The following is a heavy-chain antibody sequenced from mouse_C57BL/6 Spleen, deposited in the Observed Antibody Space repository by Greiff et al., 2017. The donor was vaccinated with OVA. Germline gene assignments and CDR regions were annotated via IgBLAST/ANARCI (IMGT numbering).Heavy chain of an antibody. V-gene: IGHV1-81*01. Sequence: VKLVESGAELVRPGASVKLSCKASGYTFTSYGISWVKQRTGQGLEWIGEIYPRSGNTYYNEKFKGKATLTADKSSSTAYMELRSLTSADSAVYFCARDSPFAYWGQGTLVTVSA. CDR1: GYTFTSYG. CDR2: IYPRSGNT. CDR3: ARDSPFAY. D-gene: IGHD6-1*01. J-gene: IGHJ3*01.